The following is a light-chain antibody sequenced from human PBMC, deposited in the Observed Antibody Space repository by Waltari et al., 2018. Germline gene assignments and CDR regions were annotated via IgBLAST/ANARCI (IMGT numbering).Light chain of an antibody. CDR1: FTNLGNGH. Sequence: QSVLTQPPSVSAAPGQKVTISCSGSFTNLGNGHISWYQQVPGAAPKLLIYDNDQRPSGTPDRFSASNSGTSATLGITGVQTGDEADYYCGTWNIGLSLWVFGGGTRLTVL. V-gene: IGLV1-51*01. CDR3: GTWNIGLSLWV. CDR2: DND. J-gene: IGLJ3*02.